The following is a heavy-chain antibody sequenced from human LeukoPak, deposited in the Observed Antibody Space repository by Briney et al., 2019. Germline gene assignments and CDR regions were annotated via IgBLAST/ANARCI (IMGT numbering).Heavy chain of an antibody. V-gene: IGHV1-69*02. D-gene: IGHD6-13*01. CDR3: ARARSSSWYEKGNWFDP. CDR2: IIPILGIA. CDR1: GGTFSSYT. J-gene: IGHJ5*02. Sequence: SVKVSCKASGGTFSSYTISWVRQAPGQGLEWMGRIIPILGIANYAQKFQGRVTITADKSTSTAYMELSSLRSEDTAVYYCARARSSSWYEKGNWFDPWGQGTLVTVSS.